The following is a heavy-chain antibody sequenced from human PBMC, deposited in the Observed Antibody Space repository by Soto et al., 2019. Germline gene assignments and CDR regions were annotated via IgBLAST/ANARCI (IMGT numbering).Heavy chain of an antibody. V-gene: IGHV4-34*01. CDR2: INHSGST. CDR3: AINGDSGLVY. Sequence: SETLSLTCAVYGGSFSGYYWSWIRQPPGKGLEWIGEINHSGSTNYNPSLKSRVTISVDTSKNQFSLKLSSVTAAGTAVYYCAINGDSGLVYWGQGTLVTVSS. J-gene: IGHJ4*02. CDR1: GGSFSGYY. D-gene: IGHD4-17*01.